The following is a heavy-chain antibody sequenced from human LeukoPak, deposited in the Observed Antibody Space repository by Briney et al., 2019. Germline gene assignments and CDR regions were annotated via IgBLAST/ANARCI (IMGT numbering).Heavy chain of an antibody. CDR1: DGYINLGNYY. Sequence: TLSLTCSVSDGYINLGNYYWTWIRQPTGKGLEWIGRIDSSGSTNYNPSLKSRVSISVDTSKNQFSLRLSSVTAADTAVYFCAGSSNYYYYYTDAWGKGTTVTVAS. D-gene: IGHD3-10*01. V-gene: IGHV4-61*02. CDR2: IDSSGST. J-gene: IGHJ6*03. CDR3: AGSSNYYYYYTDA.